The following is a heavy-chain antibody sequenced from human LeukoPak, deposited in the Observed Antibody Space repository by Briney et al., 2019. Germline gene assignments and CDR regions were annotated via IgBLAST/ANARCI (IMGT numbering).Heavy chain of an antibody. CDR2: IWYDGSNK. J-gene: IGHJ4*02. Sequence: GGSLRLSCAASGFTFSSYGMHWVRQAPGKGLEWAAVIWYDGSNKYYADSVKGRFTISRDNSKNTLYLQMNSLRAEDTAVYYCARGSNYYDSSGSRGIPYYFDYWGQGTLVTVSS. V-gene: IGHV3-33*01. CDR3: ARGSNYYDSSGSRGIPYYFDY. CDR1: GFTFSSYG. D-gene: IGHD3-22*01.